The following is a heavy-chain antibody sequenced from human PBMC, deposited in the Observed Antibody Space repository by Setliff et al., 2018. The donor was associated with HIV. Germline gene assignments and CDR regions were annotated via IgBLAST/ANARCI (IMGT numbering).Heavy chain of an antibody. CDR3: ARQPRWLQFPRYFDY. D-gene: IGHD5-12*01. Sequence: TSETLSLTCTVSGGSISSYFWSWIRQPPGKGLEWIGYIYFNGVTKYSPSLKSRVSMSVDTSKSQFSLKLTSVTAADTAVYYCARQPRWLQFPRYFDYWGQGTLVTVSS. CDR1: GGSISSYF. J-gene: IGHJ4*02. CDR2: IYFNGVT. V-gene: IGHV4-59*01.